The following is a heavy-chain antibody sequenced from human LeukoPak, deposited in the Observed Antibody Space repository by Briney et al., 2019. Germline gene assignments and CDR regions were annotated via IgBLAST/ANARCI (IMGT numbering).Heavy chain of an antibody. CDR2: IYHSGST. J-gene: IGHJ5*02. CDR1: GGSISSSNW. V-gene: IGHV4-4*02. CDR3: ARHGGSGSYYKRPYNWFDP. Sequence: SETLSLTCAVSGGSISSSNWWSWVRQPPGKGLEWIGEIYHSGSTNYNPSLKSRVTISVDTSKNQFSLKLSSVTAADTAVYYCARHGGSGSYYKRPYNWFDPWGQGTLVTVSS. D-gene: IGHD3-10*01.